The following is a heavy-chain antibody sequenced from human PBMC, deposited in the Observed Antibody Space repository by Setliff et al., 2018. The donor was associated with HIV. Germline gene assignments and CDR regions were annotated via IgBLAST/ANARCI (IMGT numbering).Heavy chain of an antibody. CDR2: IIPFFHSQ. Sequence: ASVKVSCKAFGGTFSNYAFSWVREAPGQGLEWMGGIIPFFHSQNYAQRFRGRLTITADEFTGTAYMELSNLRSEDTAVYYCATEGAGGSYQRASALDVWGQGTMVTVSS. J-gene: IGHJ3*01. CDR1: GGTFSNYA. D-gene: IGHD1-26*01. CDR3: ATEGAGGSYQRASALDV. V-gene: IGHV1-69*13.